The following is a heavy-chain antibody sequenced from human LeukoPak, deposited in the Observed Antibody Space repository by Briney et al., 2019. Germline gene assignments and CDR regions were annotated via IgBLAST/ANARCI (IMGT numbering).Heavy chain of an antibody. V-gene: IGHV3-21*01. J-gene: IGHJ4*02. Sequence: GGSLRLSCAASGYTFSSYSINWVRQAPGKGLEWVSSISVRSNYIYYADSVKGRFTISRDNAKNSLYLQMNSLRAEDTAVYYCARDTRSGYYTDYWGQGTLVTVSS. CDR1: GYTFSSYS. CDR2: ISVRSNYI. D-gene: IGHD3-22*01. CDR3: ARDTRSGYYTDY.